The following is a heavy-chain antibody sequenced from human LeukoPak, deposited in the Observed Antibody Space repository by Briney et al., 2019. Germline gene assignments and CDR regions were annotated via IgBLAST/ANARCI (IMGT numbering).Heavy chain of an antibody. J-gene: IGHJ6*02. D-gene: IGHD4-17*01. CDR2: MNPNSGNT. V-gene: IGHV1-8*01. CDR1: GYTFTSYD. CDR3: ASTTVTTASGASYGMDV. Sequence: ASVKVSCKASGYTFTSYDINWVRQAPGQGLEWVGWMNPNSGNTGYAQKFQGRVTMTRNTSISTAYMELSSLRSEDTAVYYCASTTVTTASGASYGMDVWGQGTTVTVSS.